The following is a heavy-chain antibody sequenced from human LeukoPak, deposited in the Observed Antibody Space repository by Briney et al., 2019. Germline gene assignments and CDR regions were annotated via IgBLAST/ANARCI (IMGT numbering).Heavy chain of an antibody. CDR1: GYTFNGYY. CDR2: INPNSGGT. CDR3: ARTPGGYTTFDY. J-gene: IGHJ4*02. V-gene: IGHV1-2*02. D-gene: IGHD5-12*01. Sequence: ASVKVSCKASGYTFNGYYIHWVRQAPGQGLEWMGGINPNSGGTKYAQKFQGRVTMTRDTSISTAYMELSRLRSDDTAVYYCARTPGGYTTFDYWGQGTLVTVSS.